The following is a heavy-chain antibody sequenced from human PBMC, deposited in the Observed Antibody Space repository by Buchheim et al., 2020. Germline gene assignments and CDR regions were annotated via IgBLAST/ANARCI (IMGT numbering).Heavy chain of an antibody. CDR3: AREGSITMIVVVNTYYFDY. CDR1: GFTFSSYA. V-gene: IGHV3-30-3*01. D-gene: IGHD3-22*01. J-gene: IGHJ4*02. CDR2: ISYDGSNK. Sequence: QVQLVESGGGVVQPGRSLRLSCAASGFTFSSYAMHWVRQAPGKGLEWVAVISYDGSNKYYADSVKGRFTISSDNSKNTLYLQMNSLRAEDTAVYYCAREGSITMIVVVNTYYFDYWGQGTL.